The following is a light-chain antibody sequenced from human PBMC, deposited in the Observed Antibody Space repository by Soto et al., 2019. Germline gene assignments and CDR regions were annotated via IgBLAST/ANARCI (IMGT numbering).Light chain of an antibody. CDR3: SSYSSSSTPVV. J-gene: IGLJ2*01. CDR1: SSDVGGYNH. CDR2: EVS. V-gene: IGLV2-14*01. Sequence: QSALTQPASLSGSPGQSITISCTGSSSDVGGYNHVSWYQQHPGKAPRLMIYEVSNRLSGVSNRFSGSKSGNTASLTISGLQADDEGDYYCSSYSSSSTPVVFGGGTKVTVL.